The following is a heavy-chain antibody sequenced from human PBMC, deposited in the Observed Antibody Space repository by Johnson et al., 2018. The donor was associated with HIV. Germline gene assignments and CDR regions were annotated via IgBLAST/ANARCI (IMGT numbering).Heavy chain of an antibody. J-gene: IGHJ3*02. CDR1: GFTFSSYW. CDR3: ARSYSTSWNASDI. CDR2: IKQDGSEK. V-gene: IGHV3-7*01. Sequence: EQLVESGGGLVQPGGSLRLSCAASGFTFSSYWMSWVRQAPGKGLEWVANIKQDGSEKYYVDSVKGRFTISRDNAKNSLYLQMNSLRAEDTAVYYCARSYSTSWNASDIWGQGTMVTVSS. D-gene: IGHD4-11*01.